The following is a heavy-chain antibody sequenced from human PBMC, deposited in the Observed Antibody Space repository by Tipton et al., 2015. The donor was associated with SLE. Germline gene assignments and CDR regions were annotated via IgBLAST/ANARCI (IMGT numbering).Heavy chain of an antibody. CDR3: ARDGPGRQWLVGGSFDI. J-gene: IGHJ3*02. Sequence: SLRLSCAASGFTFSSYGMHWVRQAPGKGLEWVAVISYDGSNKYYADSVKGRFTISRDNSKNTLYLQMNSLRAEDTAVYYCARDGPGRQWLVGGSFDIWGQGTMVTVSS. V-gene: IGHV3-30*03. CDR2: ISYDGSNK. D-gene: IGHD6-19*01. CDR1: GFTFSSYG.